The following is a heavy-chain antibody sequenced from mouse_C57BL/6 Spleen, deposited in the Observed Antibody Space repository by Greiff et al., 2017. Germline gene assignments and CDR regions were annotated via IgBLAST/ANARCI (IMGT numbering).Heavy chain of an antibody. J-gene: IGHJ4*01. CDR1: GYTFTSYW. CDR3: ARRDSNYGAMDY. CDR2: IDPSDSYT. Sequence: QVQLKQPGAELVMPGASVKLSCKASGYTFTSYWMHWVKQRPGQGLEWIGEIDPSDSYTNYNQKFKGKSTLTVDKSSSTAYMQLSSLTSEDSAVYYCARRDSNYGAMDYWGQGTSVTVSS. V-gene: IGHV1-69*01. D-gene: IGHD2-5*01.